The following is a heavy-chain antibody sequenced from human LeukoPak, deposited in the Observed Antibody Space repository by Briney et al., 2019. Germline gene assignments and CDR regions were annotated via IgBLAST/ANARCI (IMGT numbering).Heavy chain of an antibody. J-gene: IGHJ4*02. Sequence: GGSLRLSRAASGFSFSGYWVHWVRQVPGKGLVWVSQINSDGSSTSYADFVKGRFTISRDNAKNTLYLQMNSLRVEDTAVYYCARGRDYAFDSWGQGTLVTISS. CDR3: ARGRDYAFDS. CDR2: INSDGSST. CDR1: GFSFSGYW. D-gene: IGHD4-17*01. V-gene: IGHV3-74*01.